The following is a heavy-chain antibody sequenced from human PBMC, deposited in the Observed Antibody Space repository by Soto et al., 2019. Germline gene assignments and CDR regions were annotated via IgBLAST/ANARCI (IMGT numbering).Heavy chain of an antibody. CDR2: IYYSGST. CDR1: GGSISSYY. D-gene: IGHD3-22*01. Sequence: QVQLQESGSGLVKPSETLSLTCTVSGGSISSYYWSWIRQPPGKGLEWIGYIYYSGSTNYNPSLKSRVTISVDTSKNQFSLKLSSVTAADTAVYYCARAYYYDSSESYYFDYWGQGTLVTVSS. V-gene: IGHV4-59*01. CDR3: ARAYYYDSSESYYFDY. J-gene: IGHJ4*02.